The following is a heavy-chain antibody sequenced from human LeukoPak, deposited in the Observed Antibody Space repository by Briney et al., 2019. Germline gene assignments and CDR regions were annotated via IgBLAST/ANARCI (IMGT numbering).Heavy chain of an antibody. J-gene: IGHJ5*02. D-gene: IGHD1-26*01. CDR2: IYSGGST. CDR1: GFTFSDYY. V-gene: IGHV3-66*02. CDR3: ARDPRGAT. Sequence: GGSLRLSCAASGFTFSDYYMSWVRQAPGKGLEWVSVIYSGGSTYYADSVKGRFTISRDNSKNTLYLQMNSLRAEDTAVYYCARDPRGATWGQGTLVTVSS.